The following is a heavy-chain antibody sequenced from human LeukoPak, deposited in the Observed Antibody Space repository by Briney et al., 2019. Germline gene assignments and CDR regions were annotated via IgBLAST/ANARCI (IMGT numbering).Heavy chain of an antibody. D-gene: IGHD3-10*01. Sequence: EASVKVSCKASGYTFTSYYMHWVRQAPGQGLEWMGIINPSGGSTSYAQKFQGRVTITADESTSTAYMELSSLRSEDTAVYYCAREVPPDGSGSPGGTIAEPYFDYWGQGTLVTVSS. CDR1: GYTFTSYY. V-gene: IGHV1-46*01. CDR2: INPSGGST. J-gene: IGHJ4*02. CDR3: AREVPPDGSGSPGGTIAEPYFDY.